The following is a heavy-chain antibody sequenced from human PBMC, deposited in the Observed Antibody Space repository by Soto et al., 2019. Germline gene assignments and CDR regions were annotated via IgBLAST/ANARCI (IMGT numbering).Heavy chain of an antibody. CDR1: GHTFAGHH. V-gene: IGHV1-2*02. CDR2: IDLDIGDT. Sequence: ASVKVSCKASGHTFAGHHMHWVRQAPGQGLEWMGLIDLDIGDTKYAQKFQGRVTSTSDTSITTAYMELRGLRSDDTAVYYCGLDPTGTAGFDYCGQGTLVTVSS. D-gene: IGHD2-21*02. J-gene: IGHJ4*02. CDR3: GLDPTGTAGFDY.